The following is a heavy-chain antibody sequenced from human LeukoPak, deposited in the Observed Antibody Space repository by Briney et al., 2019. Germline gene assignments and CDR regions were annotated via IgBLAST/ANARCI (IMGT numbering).Heavy chain of an antibody. CDR2: ISSSSSYI. Sequence: PGGSLRLSCAASGFTFSSYSMNWVRQAPGKGLEWVSSISSSSSYIYYADSVKGRFTISRDNAKNSLYLQMNSLRAEDTAVYYCARGTESYYDSSGYYRSFDYWGQGTLVTVSS. J-gene: IGHJ4*02. CDR1: GFTFSSYS. CDR3: ARGTESYYDSSGYYRSFDY. D-gene: IGHD3-22*01. V-gene: IGHV3-21*01.